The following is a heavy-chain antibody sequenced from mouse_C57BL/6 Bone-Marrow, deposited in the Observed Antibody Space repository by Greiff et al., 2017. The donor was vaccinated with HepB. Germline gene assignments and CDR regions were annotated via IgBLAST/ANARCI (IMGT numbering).Heavy chain of an antibody. J-gene: IGHJ2*01. CDR3: TREVDAGDFDY. Sequence: EVKVVESGEGLVKPGGSLKLSCAASGFTFSSYAMSWVRQTPEKRLEWVAYISSGGGYIYYADTVKGRFTISRDNARNTLYLQMSSLKSEDTAMYYCTREVDAGDFDYWGQGTTLTVSS. CDR1: GFTFSSYA. CDR2: ISSGGGYI. V-gene: IGHV5-9-1*02.